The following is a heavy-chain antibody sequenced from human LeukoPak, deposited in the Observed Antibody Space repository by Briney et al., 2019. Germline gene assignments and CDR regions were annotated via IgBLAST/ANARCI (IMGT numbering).Heavy chain of an antibody. D-gene: IGHD3-22*01. CDR1: GYTFTSYA. J-gene: IGHJ5*02. CDR2: INAGNGNT. Sequence: GASVKVSCTASGYTFTSYAMHWVRPAPGQGLEWMGWINAGNGNTKYSQKFQGRVTITRDTSASTAYMELSSLRSEDTAVYYCARAYDSSGYYSWFDPWGQGTLVTVSS. V-gene: IGHV1-3*01. CDR3: ARAYDSSGYYSWFDP.